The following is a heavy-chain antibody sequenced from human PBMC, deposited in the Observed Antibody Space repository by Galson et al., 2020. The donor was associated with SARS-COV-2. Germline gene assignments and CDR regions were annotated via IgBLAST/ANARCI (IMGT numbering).Heavy chain of an antibody. CDR3: ATNFAVAGPSGLGY. J-gene: IGHJ4*02. Sequence: ASVKVYCKVSGYTITELSMHWVRQAPGKGIEWMGGFDPEDGETIYAQKFQGRVTMTEDTSTDTAYMELSSLRSEDTAVYYCATNFAVAGPSGLGYWGQGTLVTVSS. CDR2: FDPEDGET. D-gene: IGHD6-19*01. V-gene: IGHV1-24*01. CDR1: GYTITELS.